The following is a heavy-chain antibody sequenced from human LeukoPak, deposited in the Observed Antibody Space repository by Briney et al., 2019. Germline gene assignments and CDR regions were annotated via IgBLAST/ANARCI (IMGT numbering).Heavy chain of an antibody. V-gene: IGHV5-51*01. CDR2: INPGDSNT. J-gene: IGHJ3*02. D-gene: IGHD1/OR15-1a*01. CDR1: GYSFTSFW. CDR3: ARREATSDADAFDI. Sequence: GESLQISCQDSGYSFTSFWIGWVRQVPGKGLEWMGIINPGDSNTRYSPPFQGQVTISADKSISTAYLQWSSLKASDTAMYYCARREATSDADAFDIWGQGTMVTVSS.